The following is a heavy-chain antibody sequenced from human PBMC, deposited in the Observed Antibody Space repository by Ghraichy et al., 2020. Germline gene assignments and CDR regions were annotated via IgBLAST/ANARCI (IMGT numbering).Heavy chain of an antibody. CDR3: SRRGGAYYDPSGPATIDY. V-gene: IGHV4-39*01. D-gene: IGHD3-22*01. Sequence: SETLSLTCTVSGGSISSTTHYWGWIRQTPGKGLEWIGSIHYSGTTYYNPSLTSRVTISVDTSKKQFSLELSSVTAADTAVYYCSRRGGAYYDPSGPATIDYWGQGTLVTVSS. J-gene: IGHJ4*02. CDR2: IHYSGTT. CDR1: GGSISSTTHY.